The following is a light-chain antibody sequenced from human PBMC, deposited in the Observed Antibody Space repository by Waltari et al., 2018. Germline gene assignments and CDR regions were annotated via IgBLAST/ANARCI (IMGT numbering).Light chain of an antibody. J-gene: IGKJ1*01. V-gene: IGKV3-15*01. CDR2: DDA. CDR3: LQYSNWYRT. CDR1: QRITTN. Sequence: IVMTQSPATLSVSPGETATLSCRANQRITTNLAWFQQKPCQAPRLLIYDDASWASGIPDRFSGGGSGTDFTLTISSLQSADFAVYYCLQYSNWYRTFGPGTKVEIK.